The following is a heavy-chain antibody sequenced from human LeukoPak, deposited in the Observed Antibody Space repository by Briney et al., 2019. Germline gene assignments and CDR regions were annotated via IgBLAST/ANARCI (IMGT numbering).Heavy chain of an antibody. V-gene: IGHV3-21*01. Sequence: PGGSLRLSCAASGFTFSSYEMNWVRQAPGKGLEWVSSISSSSSYIYYADSVKGRFTISRDNAKNSLYLQMNSLRAEDTAVYYCARGPTRRLVINHPYYYYMDVWGKGTTVTISS. CDR3: ARGPTRRLVINHPYYYYMDV. CDR2: ISSSSSYI. J-gene: IGHJ6*03. CDR1: GFTFSSYE. D-gene: IGHD3-9*01.